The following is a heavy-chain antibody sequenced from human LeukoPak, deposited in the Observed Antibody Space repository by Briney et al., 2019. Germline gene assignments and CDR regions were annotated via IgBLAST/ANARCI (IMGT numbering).Heavy chain of an antibody. CDR1: GASITNEDFF. D-gene: IGHD7-27*01. J-gene: IGHJ4*02. V-gene: IGHV4-39*02. CDR3: VAEVEAADSPLGHLNFDS. Sequence: PSETLSLTCAVTGASITNEDFFWGWIRQPPRKGLEWVGTISSSGTTYYSPSLRSRLTISVDTSTNHFSLKVTSVTAADTAVYYCVAEVEAADSPLGHLNFDSWGQGILASVSS. CDR2: ISSSGTT.